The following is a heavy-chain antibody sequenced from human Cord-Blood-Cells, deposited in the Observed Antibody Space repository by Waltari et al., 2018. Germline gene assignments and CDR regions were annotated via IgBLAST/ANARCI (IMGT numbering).Heavy chain of an antibody. V-gene: IGHV1-18*04. J-gene: IGHJ6*03. CDR3: ARDPYYYYYMDV. CDR2: ISAYNGNT. CDR1: GYTFTSYG. Sequence: QVQLVQSGAEAKKTGATVKVYCKASGYTFTSYGISWVRQDPAQGLEWVGWISAYNGNTNYAQKLQGRGTMTTDTSTSTAYMELRSLRSDDTAVYYCARDPYYYYYMDVWGKGTTVTVSS.